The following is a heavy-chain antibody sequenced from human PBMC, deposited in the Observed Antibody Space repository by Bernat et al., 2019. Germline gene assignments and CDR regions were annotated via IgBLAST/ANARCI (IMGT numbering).Heavy chain of an antibody. D-gene: IGHD5-12*01. CDR3: SRASGYDFIIDN. CDR2: TRRKTHDATP. J-gene: IGHJ4*02. V-gene: IGHV3-49*03. Sequence: EVQLVESGGGLVQPGRSLRLSCATSGFTFGDYGMSWFRQAPGKGLEWVGFTRRKTHDATPQYAASVKGRFSISRDDSKGIAYLQMNSLKIEDTGVYYCSRASGYDFIIDNWGQGTLVTVSS. CDR1: GFTFGDYG.